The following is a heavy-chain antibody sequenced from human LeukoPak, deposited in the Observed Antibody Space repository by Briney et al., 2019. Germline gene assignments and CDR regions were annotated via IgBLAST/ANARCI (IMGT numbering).Heavy chain of an antibody. CDR1: GFTFSSFG. V-gene: IGHV3-33*05. D-gene: IGHD2-21*01. CDR3: ARYCSGACYSGVDH. J-gene: IGHJ4*02. Sequence: GGALRVSCVGSGFTFSSFGLHWVGQAPGRGLEWVALILYDNKYYIDSVKGRFTISRDTSKNTLYLQMDSLRAEDTAVYYCARYCSGACYSGVDHWGQGTLVTVPS. CDR2: ILYDNK.